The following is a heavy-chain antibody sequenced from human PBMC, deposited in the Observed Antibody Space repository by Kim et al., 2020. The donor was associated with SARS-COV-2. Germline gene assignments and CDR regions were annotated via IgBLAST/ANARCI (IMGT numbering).Heavy chain of an antibody. CDR3: ARHLNAATPCAY. V-gene: IGHV4-39*01. CDR2: IYSSGST. Sequence: AATLSLTCTVSGGSISSSRYYWGWIRQPPGKGLEWIGRIYSSGSTYYNPSLKSRVTISVDTSKNQFSLKLSSVTAADTAVYFCARHLNAATPCAYWGQGT. J-gene: IGHJ4*02. CDR1: GGSISSSRYY. D-gene: IGHD2-15*01.